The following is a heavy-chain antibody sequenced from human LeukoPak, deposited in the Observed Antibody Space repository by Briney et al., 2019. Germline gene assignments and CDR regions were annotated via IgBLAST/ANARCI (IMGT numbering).Heavy chain of an antibody. CDR2: IGRSGSII. V-gene: IGHV3-48*03. J-gene: IGHJ6*02. CDR3: ARLLYSSGWYPGVDV. Sequence: GGSLRLSCAASGFTLRSYEINWVRQVPGKGLEWVSSIGRSGSIIDYADSVKGRFAISRDNAKNSLYLQMNNLRVDDTAVYYCARLLYSSGWYPGVDVWGQGTTVTVSS. CDR1: GFTLRSYE. D-gene: IGHD6-19*01.